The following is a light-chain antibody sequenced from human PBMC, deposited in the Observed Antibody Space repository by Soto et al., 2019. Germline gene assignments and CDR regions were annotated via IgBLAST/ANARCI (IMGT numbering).Light chain of an antibody. Sequence: QSVLTQPASVSGSPGQSITISCTGTSSDVGRYNLVSWYQHHPGQAPKLMIYEDSQRPLGVSNRFSGSKSGNTAPLTISGLQAEDEADYYCCSYAGSSLFVLFGGGTKLTVL. CDR1: SSDVGRYNL. CDR2: EDS. V-gene: IGLV2-23*02. CDR3: CSYAGSSLFVL. J-gene: IGLJ2*01.